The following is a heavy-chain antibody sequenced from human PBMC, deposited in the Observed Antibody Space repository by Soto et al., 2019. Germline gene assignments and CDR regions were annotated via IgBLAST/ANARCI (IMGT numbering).Heavy chain of an antibody. CDR3: ASGFLETWAFDY. V-gene: IGHV3-21*01. J-gene: IGHJ4*02. CDR1: GFTFSSYS. Sequence: GGSLRLSCAASGFTFSSYSMNWVRQAPGKGLEWVSSISSSSSYIYYADSVKGRFTISRDNAKNSLYLQMNSLRAEDTAVYYCASGFLETWAFDYSGQGTLVTVSS. CDR2: ISSSSSYI. D-gene: IGHD3-3*01.